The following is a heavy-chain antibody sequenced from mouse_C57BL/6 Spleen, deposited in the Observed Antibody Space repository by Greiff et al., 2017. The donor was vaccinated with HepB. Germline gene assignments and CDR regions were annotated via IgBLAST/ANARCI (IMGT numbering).Heavy chain of an antibody. V-gene: IGHV1-15*01. CDR2: IDPETGGT. CDR3: PPIYYGYDGSLAY. Sequence: QVQLQQSGAELVRPGASVTLSCKASGYTFTDYEMHWVKQTPVHGLEWIGAIDPETGGTAYNQKFKGKAILTADKSSSTAYMELRSLTSEDSAVYYCPPIYYGYDGSLAYWGQGTLVTVSA. CDR1: GYTFTDYE. D-gene: IGHD2-2*01. J-gene: IGHJ3*01.